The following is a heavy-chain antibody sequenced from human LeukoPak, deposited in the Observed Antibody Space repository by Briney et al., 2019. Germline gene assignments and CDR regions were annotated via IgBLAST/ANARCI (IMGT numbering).Heavy chain of an antibody. CDR3: ARTPGTGTSSYFDY. D-gene: IGHD1-1*01. CDR1: GFTVSSNY. V-gene: IGHV3-53*01. J-gene: IGHJ4*02. Sequence: GGSLRLSCVASGFTVSSNYMSWVRQAPGKGLEWVSIIYSGGTTYNADSVKGRFTISRDNSKNTLYLQMNSLRAEDTAVYYCARTPGTGTSSYFDYWGQGTLVTVSS. CDR2: IYSGGTT.